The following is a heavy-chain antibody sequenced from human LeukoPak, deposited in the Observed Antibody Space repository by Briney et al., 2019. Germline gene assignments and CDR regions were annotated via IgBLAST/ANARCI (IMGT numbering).Heavy chain of an antibody. J-gene: IGHJ4*02. D-gene: IGHD6-13*01. CDR1: GGSISSYY. V-gene: IGHV4-59*01. CDR3: AGQSSSWYGL. Sequence: KASETLSLTCTVSGGSISSYYWSWIRQPPGKGLEWIGYIYYSGSTNYNPSLKSRVTISVDTSKNQFSLKLSSVAAADTAVYYCAGQSSSWYGLWGQGTLVTASS. CDR2: IYYSGST.